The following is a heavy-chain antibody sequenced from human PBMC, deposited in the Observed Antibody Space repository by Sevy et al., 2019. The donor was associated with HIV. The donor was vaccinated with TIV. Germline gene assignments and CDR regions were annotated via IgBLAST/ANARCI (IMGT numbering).Heavy chain of an antibody. Sequence: ASVKVSCKASGYTFTSYYIHWVRQAPGQGLEWMGIINPSGGSTSYAQKFQGRVTMTRDTSTSTVYMELSSPRSEDTAVYYCAREGTDYSKYNWFDPWGQGTLVTVSS. D-gene: IGHD4-4*01. V-gene: IGHV1-46*01. CDR1: GYTFTSYY. CDR2: INPSGGST. CDR3: AREGTDYSKYNWFDP. J-gene: IGHJ5*02.